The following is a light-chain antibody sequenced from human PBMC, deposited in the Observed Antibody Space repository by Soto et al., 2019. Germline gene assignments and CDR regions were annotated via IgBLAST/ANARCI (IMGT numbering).Light chain of an antibody. CDR2: NVS. V-gene: IGKV3-15*01. Sequence: IVLTQSPATLSVSPGERATLPCTASQSVSTNLAWYQQKPGQAPRVLIYNVSTRATAIPARFSGSGSGTDFTLTISSLQSEDFAVYYCQHYSHWPPRTFGQGTKVEIK. CDR3: QHYSHWPPRT. CDR1: QSVSTN. J-gene: IGKJ1*01.